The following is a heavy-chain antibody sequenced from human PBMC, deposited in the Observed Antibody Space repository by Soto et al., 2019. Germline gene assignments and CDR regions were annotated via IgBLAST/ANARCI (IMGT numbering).Heavy chain of an antibody. Sequence: PGEALKISCKGSGYSFTRYWISWVRQMPGKGLEWMGRIDPSDSYTNYSPSFQGHVTISADKSISTAYLQWSSLKASDTAMYYCASSPIVVVPAAKGGAGYGMDVWGQGTTVTVSS. CDR3: ASSPIVVVPAAKGGAGYGMDV. CDR1: GYSFTRYW. D-gene: IGHD2-2*01. CDR2: IDPSDSYT. J-gene: IGHJ6*02. V-gene: IGHV5-10-1*01.